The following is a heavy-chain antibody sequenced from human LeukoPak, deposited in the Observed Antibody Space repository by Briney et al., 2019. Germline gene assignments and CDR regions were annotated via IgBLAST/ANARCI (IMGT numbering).Heavy chain of an antibody. D-gene: IGHD6-19*01. CDR2: IDHIGRT. CDR1: GYSISSGYY. V-gene: IGHV4-38-2*02. Sequence: SETLSLTCTVSGYSISSGYYWTWIRQTPGKGLEWIGEIDHIGRTTYNPSLKSRVTISVDTSKNQFSLRLTSVTASDTAVYYCARPVRCSATTCTGPFDYWGQGTLVTVSS. J-gene: IGHJ4*02. CDR3: ARPVRCSATTCTGPFDY.